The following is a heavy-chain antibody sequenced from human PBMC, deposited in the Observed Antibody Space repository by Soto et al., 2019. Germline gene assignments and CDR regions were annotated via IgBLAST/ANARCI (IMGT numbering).Heavy chain of an antibody. CDR3: ARTAPMDAGDKYYYDF. CDR2: IIPFFGTA. V-gene: IGHV1-69*01. D-gene: IGHD3-16*01. J-gene: IGHJ4*02. Sequence: QVQLVQSGAEVKKTGSSVKVSCKTSGGTFSTFGISWVRQAPGQGLEWMGGIIPFFGTAEYSQKFEDRITITADESTNTVYMDLRSLTSEATAIYYCARTAPMDAGDKYYYDFWGQGALVNVSS. CDR1: GGTFSTFG.